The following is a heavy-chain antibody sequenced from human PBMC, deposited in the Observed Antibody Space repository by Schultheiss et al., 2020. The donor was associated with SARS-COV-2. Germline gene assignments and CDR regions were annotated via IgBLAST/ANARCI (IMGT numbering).Heavy chain of an antibody. CDR3: ARRSIAAPRVDFDY. D-gene: IGHD6-6*01. J-gene: IGHJ4*02. V-gene: IGHV3-33*01. Sequence: GESLKISCAASGFTFSSYGMHWVRQAPGKGLEWVAVIWYDGSNKYYADSVKGRFTISRDNSKNTLYLQMNSLRAEDTAVYYCARRSIAAPRVDFDYWGQGTLVTVSS. CDR1: GFTFSSYG. CDR2: IWYDGSNK.